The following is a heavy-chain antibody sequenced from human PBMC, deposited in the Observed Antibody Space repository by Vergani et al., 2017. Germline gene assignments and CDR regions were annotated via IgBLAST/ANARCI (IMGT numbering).Heavy chain of an antibody. CDR3: VFGMDV. CDR2: IYYSGST. Sequence: QVQLQESGPGLVKPSETLSLTCTVSGGSISSYYWSWIRQPPGKGLEWIGYIYYSGSTNYNPSLKSRVTISVDTSKNQFSLKLSSVTAADTAVYYCVFGMDVWGQGTTVTVSS. J-gene: IGHJ6*02. CDR1: GGSISSYY. V-gene: IGHV4-59*01.